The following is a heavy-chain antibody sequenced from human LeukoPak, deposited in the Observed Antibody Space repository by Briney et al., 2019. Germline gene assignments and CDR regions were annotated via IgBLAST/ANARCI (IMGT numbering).Heavy chain of an antibody. CDR1: GGSISSSSYY. CDR2: IYTSGST. V-gene: IGHV4-39*07. D-gene: IGHD6-13*01. Sequence: PSETLSLTCTVSGGSISSSSYYWGWIRQPPGKGLEWIGRIYTSGSTNYNPSLKSRVTMSVDTSKNQFSLKLTSVTAADTAVYYCARVSSSWYQDWYFDLWGRGTLVTVSS. CDR3: ARVSSSWYQDWYFDL. J-gene: IGHJ2*01.